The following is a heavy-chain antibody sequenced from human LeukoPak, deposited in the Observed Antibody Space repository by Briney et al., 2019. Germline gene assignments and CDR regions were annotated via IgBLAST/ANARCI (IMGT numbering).Heavy chain of an antibody. V-gene: IGHV3-33*06. CDR2: IWYDGSNK. J-gene: IGHJ4*02. CDR3: AKALSGSYPDYFDY. CDR1: VYPLSRRG. D-gene: IGHD1-26*01. Sequence: GGPQRLSCAASVYPLSRRGMHWVRQAPGKGLEWVAVIWYDGSNKHYADSVKGRFTIYRDNSKNTLYLQMSNLRAEDTAVYYCAKALSGSYPDYFDYWGQGTLVTVCS.